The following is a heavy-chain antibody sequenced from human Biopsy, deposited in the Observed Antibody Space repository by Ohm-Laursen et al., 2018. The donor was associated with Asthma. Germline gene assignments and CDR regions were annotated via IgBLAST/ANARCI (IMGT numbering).Heavy chain of an antibody. Sequence: SSVKVSCKASGGTFSSDAIGWVWQAPGQGLEWMGGIIPIVGTTAYAQKFQGRVTITADEATSTAYMELSSLRSEDTAVYYCARDQGDFWFFDLWGRGSLVTVSS. CDR2: IIPIVGTT. V-gene: IGHV1-69*01. CDR1: GGTFSSDA. CDR3: ARDQGDFWFFDL. J-gene: IGHJ2*01. D-gene: IGHD3-16*01.